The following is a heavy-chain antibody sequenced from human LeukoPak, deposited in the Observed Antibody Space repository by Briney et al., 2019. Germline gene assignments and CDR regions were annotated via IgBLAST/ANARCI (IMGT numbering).Heavy chain of an antibody. J-gene: IGHJ6*03. CDR2: IYHSGST. CDR1: GYSISSGYY. V-gene: IGHV4-38-2*01. Sequence: SETLSLTCAVSGYSISSGYYWGWIRQPPGKGLEWIGSIYHSGSTYYNPSLKSRVTISVDTSKNQFSLKLSSVTAADTAVYYCARVTYGSSPDYYYYYYMDVWGKGTTVTVSS. D-gene: IGHD6-13*01. CDR3: ARVTYGSSPDYYYYYYMDV.